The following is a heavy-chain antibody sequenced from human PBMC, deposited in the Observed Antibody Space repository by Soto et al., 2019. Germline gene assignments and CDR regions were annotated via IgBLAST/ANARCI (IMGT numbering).Heavy chain of an antibody. CDR3: AKPMAGYSSTWYSHYYYGLDV. Sequence: GGSLRLSCVASGFTFSTNAMTWVRRAPGKGLEWVSAIGHTGTSTYYAGSVKGRFTISRDNSMNTLYLQLNSLTAEDSAVYYCAKPMAGYSSTWYSHYYYGLDVWGQGTTVTVSS. CDR1: GFTFSTNA. D-gene: IGHD6-13*01. J-gene: IGHJ6*02. V-gene: IGHV3-23*01. CDR2: IGHTGTST.